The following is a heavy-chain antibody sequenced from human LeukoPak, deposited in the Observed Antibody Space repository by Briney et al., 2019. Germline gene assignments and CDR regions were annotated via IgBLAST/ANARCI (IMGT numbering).Heavy chain of an antibody. D-gene: IGHD3-22*01. J-gene: IGHJ4*02. CDR3: AKGYDSSAYYYRTFDY. Sequence: PGGSLRLSCAASGLTFSSYAMSWVRQAPGKGLEWVSAISGSGGSTYYADSVKGRFTISRDNSKNTLSLQMNSLRAEDTAVYYCAKGYDSSAYYYRTFDYWGQGTLVTVSS. V-gene: IGHV3-23*01. CDR1: GLTFSSYA. CDR2: ISGSGGST.